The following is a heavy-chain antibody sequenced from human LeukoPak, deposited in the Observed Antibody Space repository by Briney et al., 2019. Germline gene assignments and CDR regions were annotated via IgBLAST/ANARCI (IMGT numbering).Heavy chain of an antibody. J-gene: IGHJ5*02. CDR2: ISYDGSNK. D-gene: IGHD2-2*01. Sequence: SCKASGGTFSSYAMHWVRQAPGKGLEWVAVISYDGSNKYYADSVKGRFTISRDNSKNTLYLQMNSLRAEDTAVYYCARPEGPRGSTPFDPWGQGTLVTVSS. CDR1: GGTFSSYA. V-gene: IGHV3-30*04. CDR3: ARPEGPRGSTPFDP.